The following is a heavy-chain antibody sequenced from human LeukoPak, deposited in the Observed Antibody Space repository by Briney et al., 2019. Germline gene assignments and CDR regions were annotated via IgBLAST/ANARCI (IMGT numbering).Heavy chain of an antibody. J-gene: IGHJ4*02. CDR3: ARDRHYYYDSSGYYWSF. V-gene: IGHV3-53*01. CDR2: IYSGGST. Sequence: GGSLRLSYAASGFTVSSNYMSWVRQAPGKGLEWVSVIYSGGSTYYADSVKGRFTISRDNSKNTLYLQMNSLRAEDTAVYYCARDRHYYYDSSGYYWSFWGQGALVTVSS. CDR1: GFTVSSNY. D-gene: IGHD3-22*01.